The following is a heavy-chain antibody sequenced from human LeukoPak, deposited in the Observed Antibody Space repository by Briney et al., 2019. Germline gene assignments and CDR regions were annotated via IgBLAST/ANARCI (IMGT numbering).Heavy chain of an antibody. CDR3: VSFYETY. Sequence: PGGSLRLSCAASGNYWMHWVRQVPGKGLVWVSHINSDGSWTSYADSVKGRFTISKDNAKNTVYLQMNSTRAEDTAVYYCVSFYETYWGRGTLVTVSS. J-gene: IGHJ4*02. CDR1: GNYW. D-gene: IGHD2/OR15-2a*01. CDR2: INSDGSWT. V-gene: IGHV3-74*01.